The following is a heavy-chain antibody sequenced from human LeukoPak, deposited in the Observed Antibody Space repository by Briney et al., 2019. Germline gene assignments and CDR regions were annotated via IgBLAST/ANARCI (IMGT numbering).Heavy chain of an antibody. J-gene: IGHJ4*02. CDR2: IYYGGST. V-gene: IGHV4-59*01. D-gene: IGHD4-17*01. Sequence: TSETLSLTCTVSGGSISSYYWSWIRQPPGKGLEWIGYIYYGGSTNYNPSLKSRVTISVDTSKNQFSLKLSSVTAADTAVYYCARGHYGDSIDFDYWGQGTLVTVSS. CDR3: ARGHYGDSIDFDY. CDR1: GGSISSYY.